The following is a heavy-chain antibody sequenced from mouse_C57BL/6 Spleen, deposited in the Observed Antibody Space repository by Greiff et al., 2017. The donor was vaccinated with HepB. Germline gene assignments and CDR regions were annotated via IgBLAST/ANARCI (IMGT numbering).Heavy chain of an antibody. CDR3: ATYGNYVGNAMHY. V-gene: IGHV5-17*01. CDR1: GFTFSDYG. D-gene: IGHD2-1*01. J-gene: IGHJ4*01. Sequence: EVQLVESGGGLVKPGWSLKLSCAASGFTFSDYGMHWVRQAPEKGLEWVAYISSGSSTIYYADTVKGRFTISRDNAKNTLFLQMTSLRSEDTAMYYCATYGNYVGNAMHYWGQGTSVTVSS. CDR2: ISSGSSTI.